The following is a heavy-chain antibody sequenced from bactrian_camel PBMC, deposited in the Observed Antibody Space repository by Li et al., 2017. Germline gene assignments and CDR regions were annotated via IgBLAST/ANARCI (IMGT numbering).Heavy chain of an antibody. D-gene: IGHD2*01. CDR2: LFRGTGTT. CDR1: VNTPRINC. V-gene: IGHV3S54*01. CDR3: AATQNLLWYPLSTPSGYSY. Sequence: HVQLVESGGGSVQAGGALRLSCAASVNTPRINCMGWFRQHPGKECEGVAALFRGTGTTYYADSVKGRFTISKDNFKNTLYLQMNSLKPEDTAMFYRAATQNLLWYPLSTPSGYSYWGQGTQVTVS. J-gene: IGHJ4*01.